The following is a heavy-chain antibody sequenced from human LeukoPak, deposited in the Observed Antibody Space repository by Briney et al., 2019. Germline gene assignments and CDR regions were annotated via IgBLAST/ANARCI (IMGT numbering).Heavy chain of an antibody. V-gene: IGHV3-23*01. J-gene: IGHJ1*01. D-gene: IGHD3-22*01. CDR3: AKDRYYDSSGYSGYFQH. CDR2: ISGSGGST. Sequence: GGSLRLSCAASGFTFSSYAMSWVRQAPGKGLEWVSAISGSGGSTYYADSVKGRFTISRDNSKNTLYLQMNSLRAEDTAVYYCAKDRYYDSSGYSGYFQHWGQGTLVTVSS. CDR1: GFTFSSYA.